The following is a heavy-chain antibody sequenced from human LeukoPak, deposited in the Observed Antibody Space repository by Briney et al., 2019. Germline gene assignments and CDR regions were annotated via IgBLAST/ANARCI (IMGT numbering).Heavy chain of an antibody. CDR2: ISYDGSHA. Sequence: GRSLRLSCAVSGFAFSDYGMHWVRQAPGKGLEWVAVISYDGSHAYYADSVKGRFTISRDNSKNTLYLQMNSLRAEDTAVYYCAKSNSGWYFHPSDWGQGTLVTVSS. J-gene: IGHJ1*01. D-gene: IGHD6-19*01. V-gene: IGHV3-30*18. CDR1: GFAFSDYG. CDR3: AKSNSGWYFHPSD.